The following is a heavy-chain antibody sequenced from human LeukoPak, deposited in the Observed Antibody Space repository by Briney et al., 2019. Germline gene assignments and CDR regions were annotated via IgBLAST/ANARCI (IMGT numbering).Heavy chain of an antibody. Sequence: GGSLRLSCAASGFTFSSYAMSWVRQAPGKGLEWVSAISGSGGSTYYADSVKGRFTISRDNSKNTLYLQMNSLRAEDTALYYCANHLLDYGDYFYWYFDLWGRGTLVTVSS. CDR3: ANHLLDYGDYFYWYFDL. CDR1: GFTFSSYA. J-gene: IGHJ2*01. V-gene: IGHV3-23*01. CDR2: ISGSGGST. D-gene: IGHD4-17*01.